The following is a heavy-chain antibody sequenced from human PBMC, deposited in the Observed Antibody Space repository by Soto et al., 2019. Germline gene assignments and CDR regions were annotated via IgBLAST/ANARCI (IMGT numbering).Heavy chain of an antibody. D-gene: IGHD4-17*01. J-gene: IGHJ4*02. V-gene: IGHV3-30-3*01. CDR2: ISYDGSNK. CDR3: ARDGWGGPVTRTPLNLLFDY. CDR1: GFTFSSYA. Sequence: GGSLRLSCAASGFTFSSYAMHWVRQAPGKGLEWVAVISYDGSNKYYADSVKGRFTISRDNSKNTLYLQMNSLRAEDTAVYYCARDGWGGPVTRTPLNLLFDYWGQGTLVTVSS.